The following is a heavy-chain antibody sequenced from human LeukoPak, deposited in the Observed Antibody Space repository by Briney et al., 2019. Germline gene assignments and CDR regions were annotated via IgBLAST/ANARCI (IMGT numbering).Heavy chain of an antibody. D-gene: IGHD3-22*01. CDR1: GFTFSGYA. V-gene: IGHV3-23*01. CDR2: LSGSGGNT. J-gene: IGHJ4*02. Sequence: GGSLRLSCAASGFTFSGYAMSWVRQAPGKGLEWVSTLSGSGGNTYYADSVKGRVTISRDNSKNTLYLQMNSLRAEDTAVYHCAKGSYYYDSADYFDYWGQGTLVTVSS. CDR3: AKGSYYYDSADYFDY.